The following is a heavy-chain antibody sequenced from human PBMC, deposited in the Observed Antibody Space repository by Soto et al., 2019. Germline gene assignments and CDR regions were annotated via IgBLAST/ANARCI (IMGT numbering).Heavy chain of an antibody. CDR3: ARVVAATWYYSGMDV. J-gene: IGHJ6*02. V-gene: IGHV1-18*01. CDR1: GYTFTSYG. D-gene: IGHD2-15*01. CDR2: ISAYNGNT. Sequence: QVQLVQSGAEVKKPVASVKVSCKASGYTFTSYGISWVRQAPGQGLEWMGWISAYNGNTNYAQQLQGRVTMTTDTSTSTAYMELRSLRSDDTAVYYCARVVAATWYYSGMDVWGQGTTVTVSS.